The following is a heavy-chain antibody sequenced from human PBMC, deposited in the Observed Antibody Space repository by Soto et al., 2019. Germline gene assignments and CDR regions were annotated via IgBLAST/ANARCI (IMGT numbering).Heavy chain of an antibody. CDR3: AKDGHYDILTGYSDY. Sequence: QVQLVESGGGVVQPGRSLRLSCAASGFTFSSDGMHWVRQAPGKGLEWVAVISYDGRNKYYADSVKGRFTISRDNSKNTLYLQVNSLRAEDTAVYYWAKDGHYDILTGYSDYWGQGTLVTVSS. V-gene: IGHV3-30*18. D-gene: IGHD3-9*01. CDR1: GFTFSSDG. J-gene: IGHJ4*02. CDR2: ISYDGRNK.